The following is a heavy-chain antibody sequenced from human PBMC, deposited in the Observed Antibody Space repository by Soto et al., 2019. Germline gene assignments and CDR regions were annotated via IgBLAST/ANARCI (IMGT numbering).Heavy chain of an antibody. J-gene: IGHJ6*02. V-gene: IGHV3-33*01. CDR1: GFTFSSYG. D-gene: IGHD3-3*01. CDR2: IWYDGSNK. CDR3: ARGAYYDFWSGRPDYYYYGMDV. Sequence: GGSLRLSCAASGFTFSSYGMHWVRQAPGKGLEWVAVIWYDGSNKYYADSVKGRFTISRDNSKNTLYLQMNSLRAEDTAVYYCARGAYYDFWSGRPDYYYYGMDVWGQGTTVTVSS.